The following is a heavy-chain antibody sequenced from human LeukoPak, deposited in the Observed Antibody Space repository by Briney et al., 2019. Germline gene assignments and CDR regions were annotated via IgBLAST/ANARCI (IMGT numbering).Heavy chain of an antibody. Sequence: PGGSLRLSCGVSEFTFDDYVIHWVRHGPGKGLEWVAAMSWTSGSIAYADSVKGRFNIFRDNAQSSLYLQMNSLRAEDTAFYYCARSSGSYDGYYGVEVWGQGTSVIVSS. J-gene: IGHJ6*02. CDR3: ARSSGSYDGYYGVEV. CDR1: EFTFDDYV. CDR2: MSWTSGSI. D-gene: IGHD6-19*01. V-gene: IGHV3-9*01.